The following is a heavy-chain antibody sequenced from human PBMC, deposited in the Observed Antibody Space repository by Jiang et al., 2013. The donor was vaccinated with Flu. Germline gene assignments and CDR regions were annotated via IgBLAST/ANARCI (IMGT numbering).Heavy chain of an antibody. J-gene: IGHJ6*02. D-gene: IGHD2-2*01. CDR2: IYPGDSDS. CDR3: ARPLGYCTTTSGCKYQYYYGMDV. CDR1: GYSFTSHW. V-gene: IGHV5-51*01. Sequence: PGESLKISCKGSGYSFTSHWIGWVRQMPGKGLEWMGVIYPGDSDSRYSPSFQGQVTISADKSISTAYLQWGSLKASDTAKYYCARPLGYCTTTSGCKYQYYYGMDVWGQGTTVTVSS.